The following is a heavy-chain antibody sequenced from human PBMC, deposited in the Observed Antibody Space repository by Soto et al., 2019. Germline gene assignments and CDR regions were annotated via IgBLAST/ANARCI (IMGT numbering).Heavy chain of an antibody. J-gene: IGHJ3*01. V-gene: IGHV1-69*10. Sequence: ASVKVSCKASGATLDTFINFGVTWVRRAPGQGLEWMGGIIPMLGVANYAQKFQGRVTITADKSTTTVYMELSSLRFEDTALYYCTIGSWSGEVFDVWGQGTMVTVSS. CDR3: TIGSWSGEVFDV. D-gene: IGHD2-21*01. CDR1: GATLDTFINFG. CDR2: IIPMLGVA.